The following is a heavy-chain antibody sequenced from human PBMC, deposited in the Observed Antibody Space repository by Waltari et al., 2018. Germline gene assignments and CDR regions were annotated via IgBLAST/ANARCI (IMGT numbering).Heavy chain of an antibody. CDR1: GFTLSDYT. V-gene: IGHV3-21*01. CDR3: ARGKGGSSWFFDY. J-gene: IGHJ4*02. D-gene: IGHD6-13*01. CDR2: ISSSSSYK. Sequence: EVQVVESGGGLVKPGGYHRLSCAGSGFTLSDYTFNWVREAPGKGLEWVSSISSSSSYKQYADSVKGRFTISRDNAKNSMYLQMNSLRVEDTGVYYCARGKGGSSWFFDYWGQGALVTVSS.